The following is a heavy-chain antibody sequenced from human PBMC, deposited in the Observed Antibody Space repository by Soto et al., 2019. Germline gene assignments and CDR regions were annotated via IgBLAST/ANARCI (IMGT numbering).Heavy chain of an antibody. D-gene: IGHD6-6*01. J-gene: IGHJ4*02. CDR2: ISAYNGNT. CDR1: GYTFTSYG. CDR3: ARGRERASIAARPDGAEDY. V-gene: IGHV1-18*04. Sequence: ASVKVSCKASGYTFTSYGISWVRQAPGQGLEWMGWISAYNGNTNYAQKLQGRVTMTTDTSTSTAYMELRSLRSDDTAVYYCARGRERASIAARPDGAEDYWGQGTLVTVYS.